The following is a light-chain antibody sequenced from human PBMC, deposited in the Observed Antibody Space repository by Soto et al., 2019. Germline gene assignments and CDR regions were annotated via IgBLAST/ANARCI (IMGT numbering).Light chain of an antibody. CDR2: GAS. V-gene: IGKV3-15*01. J-gene: IGKJ2*01. CDR1: QNVGRN. Sequence: EIVMTQSPATLSVATGERATLSCRASQNVGRNLAWYQQKPGQAPRLLIYGASTRATGIPARFSGSGSGTEFTLTISSLQSEDFAVYHCHQYNNWPPDTFGQGTKLEIK. CDR3: HQYNNWPPDT.